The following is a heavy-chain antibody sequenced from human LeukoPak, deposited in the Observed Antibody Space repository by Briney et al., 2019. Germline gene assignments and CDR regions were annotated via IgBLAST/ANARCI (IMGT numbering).Heavy chain of an antibody. CDR1: GGTFSSYA. D-gene: IGHD6-6*01. Sequence: LVKVSCKASGGTFSSYAISWVRQAPGQGLEWMGGIIPIFGTANYAQKFQGRVTITADESTSTAYMELSSLRSEDTAVYYCARDEKRIAARPIAFDIWGQGTMVTVSS. CDR2: IIPIFGTA. CDR3: ARDEKRIAARPIAFDI. J-gene: IGHJ3*02. V-gene: IGHV1-69*01.